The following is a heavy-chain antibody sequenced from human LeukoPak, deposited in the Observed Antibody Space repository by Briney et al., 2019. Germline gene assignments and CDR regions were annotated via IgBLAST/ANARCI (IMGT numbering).Heavy chain of an antibody. J-gene: IGHJ4*02. Sequence: GGSLRLSCAASGFTFTSYPMSWVRQAPVKGQELVPGISNSKGISDYYADSVKGRFTISRDNSKNTLYLQMNSLRAEDTAVYYCVKRRDAYPIRGTFDSWGQGALVTVSS. CDR2: ISNSKGISD. CDR1: GFTFTSYP. D-gene: IGHD5-24*01. CDR3: VKRRDAYPIRGTFDS. V-gene: IGHV3-23*01.